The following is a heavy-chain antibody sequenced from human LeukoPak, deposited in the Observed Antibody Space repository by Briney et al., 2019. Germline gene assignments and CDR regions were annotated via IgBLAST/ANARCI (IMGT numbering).Heavy chain of an antibody. D-gene: IGHD1-26*01. V-gene: IGHV3-30-3*01. CDR1: GFTFSSYA. Sequence: PGRSLRLSCAASGFTFSSYAMHWVRQAPGKGLEWVAVISYDGSNKYYADSVKGRFTIPRDNSKNTLYLQMNSLRAEDTAVYYCARVRSARPGYWGQGTLVTVSS. CDR3: ARVRSARPGY. J-gene: IGHJ4*02. CDR2: ISYDGSNK.